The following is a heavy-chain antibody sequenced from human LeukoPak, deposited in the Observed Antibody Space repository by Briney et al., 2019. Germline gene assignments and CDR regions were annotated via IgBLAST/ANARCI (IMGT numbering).Heavy chain of an antibody. CDR1: RGSMSSYY. CDR2: IYSSGST. D-gene: IGHD2-2*03. Sequence: SETLSLTCTVSRGSMSSYYWSWIRQPAGKGLKWIGRIYSSGSTNYNPSLQSRVTMSIDTSKNQFSLKLNSVTAADTAVYYCAREMDGYCSTTSCFYFDYWGRGTLVTVSS. CDR3: AREMDGYCSTTSCFYFDY. J-gene: IGHJ4*02. V-gene: IGHV4-4*07.